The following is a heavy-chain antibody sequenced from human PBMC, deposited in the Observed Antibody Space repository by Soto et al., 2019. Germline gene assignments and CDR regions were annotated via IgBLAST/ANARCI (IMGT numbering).Heavy chain of an antibody. D-gene: IGHD1-26*01. J-gene: IGHJ4*02. Sequence: SETLSLTCTVSGGSISSGGYYWSWIRQHPGKGLEWIGYIYYSGSTYYNPSLKSRVTISVDTSKNQFSLKLSSVTAADTAVYYCARTFSVGATRCLDYWGQGTLVTVSS. CDR1: GGSISSGGYY. CDR3: ARTFSVGATRCLDY. V-gene: IGHV4-31*03. CDR2: IYYSGST.